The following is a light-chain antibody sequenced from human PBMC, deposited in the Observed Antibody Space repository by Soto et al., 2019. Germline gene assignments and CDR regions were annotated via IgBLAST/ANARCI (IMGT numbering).Light chain of an antibody. Sequence: DIHMTQSPSTLSASVGDRVTITCRASQSISSWLAWYQQKPGKAPKLLIYDASSLESGVPSRFSGSGSGTEFTLTISSLQTDDFATYYCQQYNSYSWTFGQGTKVDSK. CDR1: QSISSW. CDR2: DAS. V-gene: IGKV1-5*01. CDR3: QQYNSYSWT. J-gene: IGKJ1*01.